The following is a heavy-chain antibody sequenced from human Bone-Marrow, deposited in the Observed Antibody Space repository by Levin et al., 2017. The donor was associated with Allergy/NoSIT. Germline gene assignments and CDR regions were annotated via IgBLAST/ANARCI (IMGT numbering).Heavy chain of an antibody. CDR2: ISYDGSNK. CDR3: ASSGYSYGRQELRGLYFDY. V-gene: IGHV3-30-3*01. Sequence: GGSLRLSCAASGFTFSSYAMHWVRQAPGKGLEWVAVISYDGSNKYYADSVKGRFTISRDNSKNTLYLQMNSLRAEDTAVYYCASSGYSYGRQELRGLYFDYWGQGTLVTVSS. D-gene: IGHD5-18*01. CDR1: GFTFSSYA. J-gene: IGHJ4*02.